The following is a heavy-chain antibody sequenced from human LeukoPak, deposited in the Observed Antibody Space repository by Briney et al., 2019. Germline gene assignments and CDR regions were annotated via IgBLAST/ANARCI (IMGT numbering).Heavy chain of an antibody. J-gene: IGHJ3*02. Sequence: PGGSLRLSCAASGFTFSDYYMSWIRQAPGKGLEWVSYISSSGSTIYYADSVKGRFTISRDNAKNSLYLQMNSLRAEDTAVYYCARATHYYDSSGYDAFDIWGQGTMVTVSS. CDR2: ISSSGSTI. V-gene: IGHV3-11*04. CDR3: ARATHYYDSSGYDAFDI. CDR1: GFTFSDYY. D-gene: IGHD3-22*01.